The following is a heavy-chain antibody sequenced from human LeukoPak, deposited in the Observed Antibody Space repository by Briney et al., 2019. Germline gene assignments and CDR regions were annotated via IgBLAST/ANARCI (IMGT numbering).Heavy chain of an antibody. Sequence: GGSLRLSCAASGFTFSSYDMHWVRQATGKGLEWVSGIGTAGETYYPGSVKGRFTISRDNAKNSLYLQMNSLRAEDTAVYYCARDYYDSSGYSGAFDIWGQGTMVTVSS. CDR3: ARDYYDSSGYSGAFDI. V-gene: IGHV3-13*01. D-gene: IGHD3-22*01. J-gene: IGHJ3*02. CDR2: IGTAGET. CDR1: GFTFSSYD.